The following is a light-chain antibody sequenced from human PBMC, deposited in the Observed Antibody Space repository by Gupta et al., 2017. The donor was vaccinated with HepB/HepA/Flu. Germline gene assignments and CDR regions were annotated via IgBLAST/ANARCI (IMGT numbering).Light chain of an antibody. Sequence: DIQLTQSPSFLSASVGDRVTITCRASQGISSYLAWYQQKPGRVPKVLIYSASTLQSGVPSRFSGSGSGTKFTLTISSLQPEDFAIYYCQHLDYSPITFGQGTRLDIK. J-gene: IGKJ5*01. V-gene: IGKV1-9*01. CDR2: SAS. CDR3: QHLDYSPIT. CDR1: QGISSY.